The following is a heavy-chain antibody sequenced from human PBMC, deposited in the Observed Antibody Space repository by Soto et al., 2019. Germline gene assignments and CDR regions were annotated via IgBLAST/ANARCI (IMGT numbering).Heavy chain of an antibody. Sequence: GESLKISCKGSGYSFTSYWISWVRQMPGKGLEWMGRIDPSDSYTNYSPSFQGHVTISADKSISTAYLQWSSLKASDTAMYYCARQRGYCSSTSCYLNYGMDVWGQGTTPTVSS. CDR2: IDPSDSYT. V-gene: IGHV5-10-1*01. CDR3: ARQRGYCSSTSCYLNYGMDV. D-gene: IGHD2-2*01. J-gene: IGHJ6*01. CDR1: GYSFTSYW.